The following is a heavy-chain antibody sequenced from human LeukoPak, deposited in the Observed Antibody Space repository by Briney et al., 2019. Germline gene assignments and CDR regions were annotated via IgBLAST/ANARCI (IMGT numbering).Heavy chain of an antibody. J-gene: IGHJ4*02. V-gene: IGHV3-23*01. CDR1: GFTFSSYA. D-gene: IGHD2-2*01. CDR3: AKEGQYQLLYFDY. CDR2: ISGSGGST. Sequence: AGGSLRLSCAASGFTFSSYAMSWVRQAPEKGLEWVSAISGSGGSTYYADSVKGRFTISRDNSKNTLYLQMNSLRAEDTAVYYCAKEGQYQLLYFDYWGQGTLVTVSS.